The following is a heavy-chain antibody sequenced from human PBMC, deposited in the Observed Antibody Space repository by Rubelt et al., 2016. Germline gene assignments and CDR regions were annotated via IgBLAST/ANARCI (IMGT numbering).Heavy chain of an antibody. CDR3: AHRWDSSAWYAVFDL. J-gene: IGHJ2*01. CDR2: IFSNDEK. Sequence: QVTLKESGPVLVKPTETLTLTCTVSGFSLSNARMGVSWIRQPPGKALEWLAHIFSNDEKSYSTSLKSRLTISKETYKNQVVLTMTNRDPVDTGTYYCAHRWDSSAWYAVFDLWGRGTQVSVPS. CDR1: GFSLSNARMG. V-gene: IGHV2-26*01. D-gene: IGHD6-19*01.